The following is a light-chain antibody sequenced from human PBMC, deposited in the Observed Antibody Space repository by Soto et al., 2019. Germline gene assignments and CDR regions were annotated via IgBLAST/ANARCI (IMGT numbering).Light chain of an antibody. CDR3: QQYGGSPWT. Sequence: EIVLTQPPGTLSLSPGERATLSCRASQSVSSYLAWYQQKPGQAPSLLIYGVSTRATAISDRFSGSGSGTDFSLTISRLDPEDFAVYFCQQYGGSPWTFGQGTKVEI. CDR2: GVS. V-gene: IGKV3-20*01. CDR1: QSVSSY. J-gene: IGKJ1*01.